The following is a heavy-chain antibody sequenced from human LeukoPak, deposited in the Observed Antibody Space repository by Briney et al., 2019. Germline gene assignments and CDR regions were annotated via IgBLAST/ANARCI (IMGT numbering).Heavy chain of an antibody. CDR1: GSTFSSYA. V-gene: IGHV3-30-3*01. D-gene: IGHD2-2*01. CDR2: ISYDGSNK. CDR3: AKDLSDIVVVPAAQYLFDY. Sequence: PGGSLRLSCAASGSTFSSYAMHWVRQAPGKGLEWVAVISYDGSNKYYADSVKGRFTISRDNSKNTLYLQMNSLRAEDTAVYYCAKDLSDIVVVPAAQYLFDYWGQGTLVTVSS. J-gene: IGHJ4*02.